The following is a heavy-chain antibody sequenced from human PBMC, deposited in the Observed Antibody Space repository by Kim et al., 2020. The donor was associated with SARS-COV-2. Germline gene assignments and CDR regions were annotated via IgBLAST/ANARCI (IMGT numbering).Heavy chain of an antibody. Sequence: NPSLKRRVTIAVDTSKNQFSLKLSSVTAADTAVYYCARQNIAAAGPYFDYWGQGTLVTVSS. V-gene: IGHV4-39*01. J-gene: IGHJ4*02. D-gene: IGHD6-13*01. CDR3: ARQNIAAAGPYFDY.